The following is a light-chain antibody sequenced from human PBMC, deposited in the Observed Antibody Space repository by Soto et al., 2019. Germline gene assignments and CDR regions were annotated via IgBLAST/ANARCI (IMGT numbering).Light chain of an antibody. CDR1: QSVSSSY. CDR2: GAS. J-gene: IGKJ5*01. Sequence: EIVLTQSPATLSLSPGERATLSCGASQSVSSSYLAWYQQKPGQAPRLLIYGASTRATGIPARFSGRGSGTEFTLTISSLQSEDFAVYYCQQYNNWPPSFGQGTRLEIK. CDR3: QQYNNWPPS. V-gene: IGKV3-15*01.